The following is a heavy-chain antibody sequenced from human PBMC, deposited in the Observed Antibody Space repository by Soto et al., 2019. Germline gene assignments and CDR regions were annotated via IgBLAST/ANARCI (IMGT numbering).Heavy chain of an antibody. CDR1: GFTFRTFG. CDR3: AKEGTPYTSSHLDS. D-gene: IGHD6-19*01. Sequence: PGGSLRLSCVASGFTFRTFGMQWVRQVPGKGLEWVAVVSHDGIIQHYADSVKGRFSISRDNFKNTVYLQMYRLRPDDTAVYYCAKEGTPYTSSHLDSWGQGTLVTV. CDR2: VSHDGIIQ. V-gene: IGHV3-30*18. J-gene: IGHJ4*02.